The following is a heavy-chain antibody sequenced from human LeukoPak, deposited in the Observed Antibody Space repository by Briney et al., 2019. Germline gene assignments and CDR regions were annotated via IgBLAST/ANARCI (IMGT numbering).Heavy chain of an antibody. CDR1: GGSISSGDYY. CDR2: ISYSGST. Sequence: PSETLSLTCTVSGGSISSGDYYWSWLRQPPGMGPEGIGGISYSGSTYYNPSLRSRLSISVDRSNNQLSLRLTSVTAADTAVYYCAKGGLATYNWFDPWGQGTLVIVSS. V-gene: IGHV4-30-4*01. J-gene: IGHJ5*02. D-gene: IGHD3/OR15-3a*01. CDR3: AKGGLATYNWFDP.